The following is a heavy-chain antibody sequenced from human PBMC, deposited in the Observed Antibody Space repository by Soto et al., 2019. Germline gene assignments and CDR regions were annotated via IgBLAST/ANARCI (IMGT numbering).Heavy chain of an antibody. V-gene: IGHV4-39*01. CDR3: ARHFVAVVIKGWGY. CDR2: IYYNGNA. CDR1: GGSIDRSNYY. J-gene: IGHJ4*02. Sequence: PSETLSLTCTVSGGSIDRSNYYWDWIRQPPGKGLEWIGTIYYNGNAYYNPSLKSRVTMSVDTSKNQFSLKLISVTAADTAVYYCARHFVAVVIKGWGYWGQGTLVTVPS. D-gene: IGHD3-22*01.